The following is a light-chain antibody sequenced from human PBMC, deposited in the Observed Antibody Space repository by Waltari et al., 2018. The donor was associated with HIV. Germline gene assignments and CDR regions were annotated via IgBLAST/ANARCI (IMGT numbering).Light chain of an antibody. V-gene: IGLV2-8*01. J-gene: IGLJ1*01. CDR3: SSHAGTNYYV. CDR2: EVT. CDR1: SSDIGGHDS. Sequence: QSALAQPPSASASPGQSVTISCTGTSSDIGGHDSVSWYQHHPGKAPKLMIYEVTKRPSGVPDRFAGSKSGNTASLTVSGIQAEDEADYYCSSHAGTNYYVFGSGTRVTVL.